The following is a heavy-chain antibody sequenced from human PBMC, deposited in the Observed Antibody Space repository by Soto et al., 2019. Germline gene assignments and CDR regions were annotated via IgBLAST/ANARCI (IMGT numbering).Heavy chain of an antibody. CDR1: GYTFTTYG. J-gene: IGHJ4*02. CDR2: ISAYNGNT. D-gene: IGHD1-1*01. CDR3: AREHVPSTNDSFDY. Sequence: QVQLVQSGAEMKKPGASVKVSCKASGYTFTTYGISWVRQAPGQGLEWMGWISAYNGNTHYAQKLQGRVTMTTDTSTSTAYVELRSLRSDDTAVYYCAREHVPSTNDSFDYWGQGTLVTVSS. V-gene: IGHV1-18*04.